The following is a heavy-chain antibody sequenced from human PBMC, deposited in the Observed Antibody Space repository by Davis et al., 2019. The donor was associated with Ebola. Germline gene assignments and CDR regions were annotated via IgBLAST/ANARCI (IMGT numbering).Heavy chain of an antibody. J-gene: IGHJ4*02. CDR1: GYPFTTHY. CDR2: INPGGGST. V-gene: IGHV1-46*01. CDR3: ARGGAEWLPYDGYYLDY. Sequence: ASVKVSCKASGYPFTTHYMHWVRQAPRQGLEWMGIINPGGGSTTYAQKFRGRVTMTRDTSTSTVFMELSSLRSEDTAVYYCARGGAEWLPYDGYYLDYWGQGTLVTVSS. D-gene: IGHD3-3*01.